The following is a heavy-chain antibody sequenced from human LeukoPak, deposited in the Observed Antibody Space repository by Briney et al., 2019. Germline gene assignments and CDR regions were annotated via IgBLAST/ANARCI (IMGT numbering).Heavy chain of an antibody. CDR1: GYTFTTYD. V-gene: IGHV1-8*01. CDR3: ARGLGDYNTDWFPVSGY. Sequence: GASVTVSCKASGYTFTTYDMTWVRQATRQGLEWMGWMNPDSGDTGYAQKFQGRVTMTRNTAINTAYMELSSLGSEDTAIYYCARGLGDYNTDWFPVSGYWGQGTLVTVSS. CDR2: MNPDSGDT. D-gene: IGHD3-9*01. J-gene: IGHJ4*02.